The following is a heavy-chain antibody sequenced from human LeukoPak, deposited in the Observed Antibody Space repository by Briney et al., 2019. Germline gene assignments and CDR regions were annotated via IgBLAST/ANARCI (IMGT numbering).Heavy chain of an antibody. CDR1: GFTFSNYA. CDR2: ISGSGGST. CDR3: AKGLSAAGDYYFDY. Sequence: PGGSLRLSCAASGFTFSNYAMSWVRQAPGKGLEWLSTISGSGGSTYYADSVKGRFTISRDNSKNTVYLQMKSLRVGATAVYYCAKGLSAAGDYYFDYWGQGALVTVSS. J-gene: IGHJ4*02. D-gene: IGHD2-21*01. V-gene: IGHV3-23*01.